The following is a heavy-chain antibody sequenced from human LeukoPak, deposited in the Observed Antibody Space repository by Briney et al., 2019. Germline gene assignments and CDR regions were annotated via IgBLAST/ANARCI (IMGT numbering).Heavy chain of an antibody. CDR3: ARWGSVGYSGYDLFDS. CDR2: ISYDGSNK. D-gene: IGHD5-12*01. J-gene: IGHJ4*02. V-gene: IGHV3-30*14. Sequence: PGRSLRLSCAASGFTFSSHAMHWVRQAPGKGLEWVGVISYDGSNKYYGDSAKGRFTITRDNSKNTLYLQMNSLRVEDTAVYYCARWGSVGYSGYDLFDSWGQGTLVTVSS. CDR1: GFTFSSHA.